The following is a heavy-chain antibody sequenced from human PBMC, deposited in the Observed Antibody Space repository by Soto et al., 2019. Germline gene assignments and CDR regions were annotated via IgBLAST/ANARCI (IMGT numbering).Heavy chain of an antibody. CDR2: IYYSGST. J-gene: IGHJ4*02. D-gene: IGHD5-12*01. Sequence: SSETLSLTCTVSGVSISSYYWSWIRQPPGKGLEWIGYIYYSGSTNYNPSLKSRVTISADTSKNQFSLKLSSVTAADTAVYYCARDLFGGYCLDYWGQGALVTVS. CDR3: ARDLFGGYCLDY. V-gene: IGHV4-59*01. CDR1: GVSISSYY.